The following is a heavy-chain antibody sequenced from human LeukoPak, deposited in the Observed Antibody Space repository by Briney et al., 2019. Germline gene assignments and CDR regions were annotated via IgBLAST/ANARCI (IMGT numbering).Heavy chain of an antibody. D-gene: IGHD3-10*01. J-gene: IGHJ6*03. Sequence: GGSLRLSCAASGFTFSSYSINWVRQAPGKGLEWVSVIYSGGSTYYADSVKGRFTISRDNSKNTLYLQMNSVRAEDTAVYYCEWFGELLGYYYYMDVWGKGTTVTISS. V-gene: IGHV3-53*01. CDR1: GFTFSSYS. CDR2: IYSGGST. CDR3: EWFGELLGYYYYMDV.